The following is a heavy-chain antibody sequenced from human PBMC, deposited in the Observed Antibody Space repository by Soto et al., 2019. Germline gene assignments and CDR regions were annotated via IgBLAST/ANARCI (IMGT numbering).Heavy chain of an antibody. CDR2: IIPIFGTA. V-gene: IGHV1-69*13. D-gene: IGHD5-12*01. CDR3: ARIRFDNSGYPSYYYGMDV. CDR1: GGTFSSYA. Sequence: SVKVSCKASGGTFSSYAIVWLRQAPRQGLEWMGGIIPIFGTANYAQKFQGRVTITADESTSTAYMELSSLRSEDTVVYYCARIRFDNSGYPSYYYGMDVWGQGTTVTVSS. J-gene: IGHJ6*02.